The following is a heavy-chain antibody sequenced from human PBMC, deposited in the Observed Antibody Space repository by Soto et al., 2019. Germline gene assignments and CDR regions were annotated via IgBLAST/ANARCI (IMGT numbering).Heavy chain of an antibody. CDR2: INWNGGST. V-gene: IGHV3-20*01. Sequence: EVQLVESGGGVVRPGGSLRLSCAASGFTFDDYGMSWVRQAPGKGLEWVSGINWNGGSTGYADSVKGRFTISRDNAKNSLYLQMNSLRAEDSALYHCARAGMLPGAAAGTFAFDIWGQGTMVTVSS. CDR3: ARAGMLPGAAAGTFAFDI. D-gene: IGHD6-13*01. CDR1: GFTFDDYG. J-gene: IGHJ3*02.